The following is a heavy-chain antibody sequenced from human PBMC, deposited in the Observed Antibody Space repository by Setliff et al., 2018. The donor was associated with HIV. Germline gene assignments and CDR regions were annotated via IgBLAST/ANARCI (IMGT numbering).Heavy chain of an antibody. CDR2: IRYDGSNK. CDR1: GFTFSSYD. D-gene: IGHD2-21*01. Sequence: PGGSLRLSCAASGFTFSSYDMHWVRQAPGKGLEWVAFIRYDGSNKYYADSVKGRFTISRDNGKNAVYLQMNSLTAEDTALYYCVRDLARVIAHWGQGTLVTVSS. CDR3: VRDLARVIAH. J-gene: IGHJ4*02. V-gene: IGHV3-30*02.